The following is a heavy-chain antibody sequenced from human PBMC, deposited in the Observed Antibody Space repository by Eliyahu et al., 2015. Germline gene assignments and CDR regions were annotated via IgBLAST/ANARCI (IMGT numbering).Heavy chain of an antibody. CDR2: ISDSGST. D-gene: IGHD2-8*01. J-gene: IGHJ5*02. Sequence: QVQLQESGPRLVKPSETLSLTCTVSGDSISTYYWTWIRQPPGKGLEWIGYISDSGSTNYNPSLKSQVIISVDTAENQFSLKLSSVTAADTAVYYCARLVSGFWFDPWGPGTLVTVSS. CDR3: ARLVSGFWFDP. CDR1: GDSISTYY. V-gene: IGHV4-59*08.